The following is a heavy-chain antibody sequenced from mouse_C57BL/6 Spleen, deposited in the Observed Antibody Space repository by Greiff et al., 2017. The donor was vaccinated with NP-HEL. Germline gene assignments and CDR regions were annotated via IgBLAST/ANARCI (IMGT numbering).Heavy chain of an antibody. Sequence: EVQRVESGEGLVKPGGSLKLSCAASGFTFSSYAMSWVRQTPEKRLEWVAYISSGGDYIYYADTVKGRFTISRDNARNTLYLQMSSLTTEDTAMYYWTRVRGKGGYYFDYGGQSTTLTVAS. CDR3: TRVRGKGGYYFDY. J-gene: IGHJ2*01. V-gene: IGHV5-9-1*02. CDR2: ISSGGDYI. CDR1: GFTFSSYA.